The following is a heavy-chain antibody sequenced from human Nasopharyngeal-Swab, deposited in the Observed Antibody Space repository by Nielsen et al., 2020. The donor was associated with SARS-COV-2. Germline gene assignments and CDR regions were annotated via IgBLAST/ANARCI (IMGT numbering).Heavy chain of an antibody. V-gene: IGHV4-31*02. J-gene: IGHJ4*02. CDR3: ARARRNFVVVSAFDY. Sequence: RQAPGKDLGWIGYIYYSGSTYYNPSLKSRVTISVDTSKNQFSLKLSSVTAADTAVYYCARARRNFVVVSAFDYWGQGTLVTVSS. D-gene: IGHD2-21*02. CDR2: IYYSGST.